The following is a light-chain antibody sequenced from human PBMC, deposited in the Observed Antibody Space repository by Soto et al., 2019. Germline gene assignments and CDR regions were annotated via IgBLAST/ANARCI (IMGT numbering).Light chain of an antibody. V-gene: IGKV3-20*01. CDR2: GAS. J-gene: IGKJ2*01. CDR3: QQYSASPRT. Sequence: EIVRTQSPATLSVSPGERTTLACRSSQSVSSSSLVWYQQKPGQAPRLLIYGASSRATGIPDRFSGSGSGTDSTLTISRLEPEDFAMYYCQQYSASPRTFGQGTKVDIK. CDR1: QSVSSSS.